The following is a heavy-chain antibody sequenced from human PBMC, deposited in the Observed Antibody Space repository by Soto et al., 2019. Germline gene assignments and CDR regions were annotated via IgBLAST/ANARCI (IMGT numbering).Heavy chain of an antibody. CDR2: INPGTGAA. Sequence: QLHLVQYGAVVKKPGASVKVSCSAYGYPVTAYYMHWVRQAHGRGLEWMGGINPGTGAAKDTQTFQGRVTMTRATNTTTVSMELSGLTSEDTAAFDSVRRGMVGVAASAAFDMLGQGTLVTVSS. J-gene: IGHJ3*02. D-gene: IGHD3-3*01. V-gene: IGHV1-46*01. CDR1: GYPVTAYY. CDR3: VRRGMVGVAASAAFDM.